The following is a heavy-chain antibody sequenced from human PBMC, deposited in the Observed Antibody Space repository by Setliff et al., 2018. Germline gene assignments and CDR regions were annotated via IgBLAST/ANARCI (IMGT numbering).Heavy chain of an antibody. V-gene: IGHV5-10-1*01. CDR1: GYDVTSYW. J-gene: IGHJ6*03. Sequence: GESLKISCQASGYDVTSYWISWVRQMPGKGPEWMGRIDPTDSYTNYNPSFQGRITISADKSVNTVYVQWSSLKASDTAMYYCARQKYGDYDDENYYYMDVWGKGTTVTVSS. CDR2: IDPTDSYT. CDR3: ARQKYGDYDDENYYYMDV. D-gene: IGHD4-17*01.